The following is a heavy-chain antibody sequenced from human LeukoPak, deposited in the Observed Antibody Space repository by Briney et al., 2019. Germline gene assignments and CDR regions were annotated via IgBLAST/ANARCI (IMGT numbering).Heavy chain of an antibody. V-gene: IGHV1-46*01. CDR3: AREPPESYYFDN. CDR1: GYTSSGFY. J-gene: IGHJ4*02. CDR2: IKVSGGRT. Sequence: GASVKVSCKASGYTSSGFYVHWVRQAPGQGLEWMGIIKVSGGRTEYAQKFQGRVTVTRDMSTSTVYMELNNLRSEDTVVYYCAREPPESYYFDNWGQGTLVTVSS.